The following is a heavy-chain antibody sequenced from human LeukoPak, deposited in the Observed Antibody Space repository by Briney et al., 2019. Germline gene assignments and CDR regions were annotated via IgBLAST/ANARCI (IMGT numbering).Heavy chain of an antibody. Sequence: SETLSLTCTVSDGSISSHYWSWIRQPPGKGLEWIGHFDYSGTTSYNASLKSRVTISVDTSKNQFSLTLTSVIAADTAVYYCARPHSSGWYSVYDIWGQGTMVTVSS. CDR1: DGSISSHY. CDR2: FDYSGTT. J-gene: IGHJ3*02. CDR3: ARPHSSGWYSVYDI. D-gene: IGHD6-19*01. V-gene: IGHV4-59*08.